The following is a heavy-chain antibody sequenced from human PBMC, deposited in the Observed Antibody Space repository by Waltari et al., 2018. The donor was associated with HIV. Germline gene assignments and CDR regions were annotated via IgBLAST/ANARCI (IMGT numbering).Heavy chain of an antibody. CDR1: GFTFRSYS. J-gene: IGHJ2*01. CDR3: ARWGSMGSGTYFADL. D-gene: IGHD3-10*01. V-gene: IGHV3-21*01. Sequence: EVQLVESGGGLVKPGGSLRLSCVASGFTFRSYSVSWVRQTPGKGLRWVSYISSSSGHIYYEDSVKGRFTTSKDNAEKSLYLQMNSLRAEDTAVYYCARWGSMGSGTYFADLWGRGTLVTVSS. CDR2: ISSSSGHI.